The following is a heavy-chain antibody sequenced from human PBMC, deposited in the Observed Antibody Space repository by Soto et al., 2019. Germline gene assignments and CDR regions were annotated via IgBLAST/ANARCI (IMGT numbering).Heavy chain of an antibody. Sequence: NPSETLSLTCTVSGGSISSGGYYWSWIRQHPGKGLEWIGYIYYSGSTYYNPSLKSRVTISVDTSKNQFSLKLSSVTAADTAVYYCARAVRNDYGDYDVFKAGCYFDYWGQGTLVTVSS. CDR3: ARAVRNDYGDYDVFKAGCYFDY. CDR2: IYYSGST. J-gene: IGHJ4*02. D-gene: IGHD4-17*01. CDR1: GGSISSGGYY. V-gene: IGHV4-31*03.